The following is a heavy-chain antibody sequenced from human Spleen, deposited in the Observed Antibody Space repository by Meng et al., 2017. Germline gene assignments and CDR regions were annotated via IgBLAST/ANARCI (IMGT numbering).Heavy chain of an antibody. CDR1: GFIFSNYW. CDR3: ATSSAAAGND. V-gene: IGHV3-7*01. D-gene: IGHD6-13*01. CDR2: IKQDGSVK. J-gene: IGHJ4*02. Sequence: GESLKISCAASGFIFSNYWMSWVRQAPGKGLEWVANIKQDGSVKSYVGSVRGRFTISRDNAKNSLYLQMNSLRDDDTALYYCATSSAAAGNDWGQGTLVTVSS.